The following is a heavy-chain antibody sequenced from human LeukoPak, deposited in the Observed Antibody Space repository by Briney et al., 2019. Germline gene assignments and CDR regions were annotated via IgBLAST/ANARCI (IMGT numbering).Heavy chain of an antibody. CDR2: IIPIFGTA. CDR1: GGTFTSYA. Sequence: SVKVSCKASGGTFTSYAISWVRQAPGQGLEWMGGIIPIFGTANYAQKFQGRVTITTDESTSTAYMELSSLRSEDTAVYYCASTSPRGDSSGYYYVDWGQGTLVTVSS. J-gene: IGHJ4*02. V-gene: IGHV1-69*05. CDR3: ASTSPRGDSSGYYYVD. D-gene: IGHD3-22*01.